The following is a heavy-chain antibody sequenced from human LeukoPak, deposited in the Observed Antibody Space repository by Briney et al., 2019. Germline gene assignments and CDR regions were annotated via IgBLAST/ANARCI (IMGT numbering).Heavy chain of an antibody. CDR3: AKDLNLFNDAFDI. V-gene: IGHV3-30*04. D-gene: IGHD1-7*01. CDR1: GFTFSSYA. J-gene: IGHJ3*02. Sequence: GGSLRLSCAASGFTFSSYAMHWVRQAPGKGLEWVAVISYDGSNKYYADSVKGRFTISRDNSKSTLYLQMNSLRAEDTAVYYCAKDLNLFNDAFDIWGQGTMVTVSS. CDR2: ISYDGSNK.